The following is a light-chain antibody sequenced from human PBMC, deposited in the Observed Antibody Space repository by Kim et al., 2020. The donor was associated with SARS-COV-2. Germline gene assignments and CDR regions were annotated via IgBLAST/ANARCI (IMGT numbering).Light chain of an antibody. V-gene: IGKV3-11*01. CDR3: QQRSSWPPT. CDR1: HSIGNS. Sequence: LSPGERGTRSCRASHSIGNSLAWYQQKPGQAPRLLIYDTSNAATDMPARFSGSGSGTDFTLTISSLEPEDFEVYFCQQRSSWPPTFGQGTRLESK. J-gene: IGKJ5*01. CDR2: DTS.